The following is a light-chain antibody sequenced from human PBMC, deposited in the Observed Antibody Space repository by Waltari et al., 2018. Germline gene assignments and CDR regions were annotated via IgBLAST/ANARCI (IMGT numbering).Light chain of an antibody. CDR2: GAS. J-gene: IGKJ4*01. CDR1: QDISNK. Sequence: LSASVGDRVTITCQASQDISNKLNWYQQRPGKAPQLLIYGASNLKTGVPSRFSGGTSGTDFTFTINGLQPEDFATYYCQQYDNFPPALTFGGGTKVEIK. CDR3: QQYDNFPPALT. V-gene: IGKV1-33*01.